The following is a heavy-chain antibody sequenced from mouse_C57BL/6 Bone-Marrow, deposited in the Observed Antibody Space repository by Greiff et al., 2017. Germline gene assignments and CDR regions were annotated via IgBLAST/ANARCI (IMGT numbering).Heavy chain of an antibody. Sequence: VQLQQSGAELVRPGTSVKVSCKASGYAFTNYLIEWVKQRPGQGLEWIGVINPGSGGTNYNEKFKGKATLTVDKSSSTAYMQLSSLASEDSAVYCCARGGFAYWGQGTLVTVSA. CDR3: ARGGFAY. CDR1: GYAFTNYL. V-gene: IGHV1-54*01. J-gene: IGHJ3*01. CDR2: INPGSGGT.